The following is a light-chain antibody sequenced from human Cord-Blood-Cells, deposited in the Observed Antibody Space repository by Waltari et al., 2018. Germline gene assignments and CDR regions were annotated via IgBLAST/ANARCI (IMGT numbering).Light chain of an antibody. Sequence: QSALTQPRSVSGSPGPSVTISCTGTSSDVGGYHYFSWYQQHPGKAPKLMIYDVSKRPSGVPDRFSGSKSGYTASLTISGLQAEDEADYYCCSYAGSYTVFGGGTKLTVL. V-gene: IGLV2-11*01. CDR2: DVS. CDR3: CSYAGSYTV. J-gene: IGLJ2*01. CDR1: SSDVGGYHY.